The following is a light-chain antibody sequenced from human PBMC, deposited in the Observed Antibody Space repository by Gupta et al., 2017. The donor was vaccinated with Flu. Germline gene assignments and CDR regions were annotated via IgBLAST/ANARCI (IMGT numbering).Light chain of an antibody. Sequence: EIVMTQSPATLSVSPGERATLSCRASQSVSSNLAWYQQKPGQAPRLLIYGASTRATGIPARVSGSGSGTEFTLTISSLQSEDVALYYCQQYNNWPPWTFGQGTKVEMK. CDR1: QSVSSN. V-gene: IGKV3-15*01. J-gene: IGKJ1*01. CDR3: QQYNNWPPWT. CDR2: GAS.